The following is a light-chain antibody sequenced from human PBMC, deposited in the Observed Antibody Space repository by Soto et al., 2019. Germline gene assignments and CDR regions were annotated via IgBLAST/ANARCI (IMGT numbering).Light chain of an antibody. CDR2: DNN. CDR3: ETWDSRLSAVL. Sequence: QSVLTQPPSVSAAPRQTVSISCSGNISNVGNNYVSWYQHVPGAGPKLLIYDNNKRPSGIPDRFSGSKSGTSATLGITGLQTGDEAYYYCETWDSRLSAVLFGGGTQLTVL. J-gene: IGLJ3*02. V-gene: IGLV1-51*01. CDR1: ISNVGNNY.